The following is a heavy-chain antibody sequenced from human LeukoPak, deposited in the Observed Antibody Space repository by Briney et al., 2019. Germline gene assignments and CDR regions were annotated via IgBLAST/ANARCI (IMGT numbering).Heavy chain of an antibody. J-gene: IGHJ4*02. CDR2: INAGNGNT. V-gene: IGHV1-18*03. D-gene: IGHD4-17*01. Sequence: ASVKVSCKASGYTLTNYGISWVRQAPGQGLEWMGWINAGNGNTKYSQEFQGRVTITRDTSASAAYMELSSLRSDDMAVYYCAKVAARYGDYYFDYWGQGTLVTVSS. CDR3: AKVAARYGDYYFDY. CDR1: GYTLTNYG.